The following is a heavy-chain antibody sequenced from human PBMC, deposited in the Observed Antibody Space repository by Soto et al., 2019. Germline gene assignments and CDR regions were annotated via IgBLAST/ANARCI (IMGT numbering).Heavy chain of an antibody. CDR3: ARVDSAQNYYDSSGYYYYYYGMDV. CDR2: IIPIFGTA. CDR1: GGTFSSYA. V-gene: IGHV1-69*13. D-gene: IGHD3-22*01. Sequence: ASVKISCKASGGTFSSYAISWVRQAPGQGLEWLGGIIPIFGTANYAQKFQGRVTITADESTSTAYMELSSLRSEGTAVYYCARVDSAQNYYDSSGYYYYYYGMDVWGQGTMVTVSS. J-gene: IGHJ6*02.